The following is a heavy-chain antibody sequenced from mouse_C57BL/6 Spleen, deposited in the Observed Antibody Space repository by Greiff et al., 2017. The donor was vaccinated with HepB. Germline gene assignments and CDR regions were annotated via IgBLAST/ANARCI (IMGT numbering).Heavy chain of an antibody. CDR1: GYTFTSYW. CDR2: IHPNSGST. D-gene: IGHD1-1*01. J-gene: IGHJ2*01. V-gene: IGHV1-64*01. CDR3: ASSFITTVEALFDY. Sequence: QVQLQQPGAELVKPGASVKLSCKASGYTFTSYWMHWVKQRPGQGLEWIGMIHPNSGSTNYNEKFKSKATLTVDKSSSTAYMQLSSLTSEDSAVYYCASSFITTVEALFDYWGQGTTLTVSS.